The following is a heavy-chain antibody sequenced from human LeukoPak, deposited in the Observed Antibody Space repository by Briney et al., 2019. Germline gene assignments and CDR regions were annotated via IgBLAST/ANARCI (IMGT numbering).Heavy chain of an antibody. D-gene: IGHD5-18*01. V-gene: IGHV3-23*01. CDR3: ARVVDTHFDY. CDR1: GFTFSTYA. CDR2: FSGSGGRT. J-gene: IGHJ4*02. Sequence: PGGSLRLSCAASGFTFSTYAMSWVRRAPGKGLEWVSGFSGSGGRTYYADFVKGRFTVSRDKSKNTLYLQMSSLRAEDTAVYYCARVVDTHFDYWGQGTLVTVSS.